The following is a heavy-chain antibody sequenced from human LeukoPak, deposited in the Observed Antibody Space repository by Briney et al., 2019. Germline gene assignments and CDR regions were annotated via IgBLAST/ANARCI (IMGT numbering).Heavy chain of an antibody. V-gene: IGHV4-4*07. CDR2: IYSSGST. Sequence: SETLSLTCTVSGDSISSYYWSWIRQPAGKRLEWIGRIYSSGSTIYNPSLKSRVTMSVDTSKDQFSLNLNSVTAADTAVYFCARDSSSDWTGYFQHWGQGTLVTVSS. D-gene: IGHD6-25*01. CDR3: ARDSSSDWTGYFQH. CDR1: GDSISSYY. J-gene: IGHJ1*01.